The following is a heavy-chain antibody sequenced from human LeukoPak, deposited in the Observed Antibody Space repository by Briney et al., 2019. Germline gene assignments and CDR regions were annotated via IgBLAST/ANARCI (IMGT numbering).Heavy chain of an antibody. D-gene: IGHD3-22*01. Sequence: SETLSLTCTVSGGSISSYYWSWIRQPPGKGLEWIGYIYYSGSTNYNPSLKSRVTISVDTSKNQFSLKLSSVTAADTAVYYCASRWGLLPYYFDYWGQGTLVTVSS. V-gene: IGHV4-59*12. J-gene: IGHJ4*02. CDR1: GGSISSYY. CDR2: IYYSGST. CDR3: ASRWGLLPYYFDY.